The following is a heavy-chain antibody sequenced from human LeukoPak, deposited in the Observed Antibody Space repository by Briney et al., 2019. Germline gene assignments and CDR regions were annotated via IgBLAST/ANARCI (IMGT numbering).Heavy chain of an antibody. J-gene: IGHJ4*02. CDR3: AKEGDYYDSSGYYRV. CDR1: GFTFSSYA. D-gene: IGHD3-22*01. V-gene: IGHV3-23*01. CDR2: ISGSGGST. Sequence: GGSLRLTCAASGFTFSSYAMSWVRQAPGKGLEWVSAISGSGGSTYYADSVKGRFTISRDNSKNTLYLQMNSLRAEDTAVYYCAKEGDYYDSSGYYRVWGQGTLVTVSS.